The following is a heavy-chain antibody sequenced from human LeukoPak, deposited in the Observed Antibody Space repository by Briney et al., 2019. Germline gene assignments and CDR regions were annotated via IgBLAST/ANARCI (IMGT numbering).Heavy chain of an antibody. CDR3: AKDRYYYGSGINWFDP. Sequence: GVLRLSCAASGFTLSIYAMSWVRQAPGKGLEWVSAISGTGGRIYYADSVKGRFTISRDTSKNTLYLQMNSLRAEDTAVYSCAKDRYYYGSGINWFDPWGQGTLVTVSS. V-gene: IGHV3-23*01. J-gene: IGHJ5*02. D-gene: IGHD3-10*01. CDR2: ISGTGGRI. CDR1: GFTLSIYA.